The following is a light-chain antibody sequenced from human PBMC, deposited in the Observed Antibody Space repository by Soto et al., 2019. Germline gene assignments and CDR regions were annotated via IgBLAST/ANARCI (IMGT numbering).Light chain of an antibody. CDR1: QSINTW. J-gene: IGKJ1*01. CDR3: QQYQTYSRT. V-gene: IGKV1-5*03. CDR2: DGS. Sequence: DIQMTQSPSTLSASIGDRIIITCRASQSINTWLACYQQKPGEGPKLLIYDGSTLARGVPSRFSGSGSETKFTLTISRLQPDDCATSYCQQYQTYSRTFGQGTKVEV.